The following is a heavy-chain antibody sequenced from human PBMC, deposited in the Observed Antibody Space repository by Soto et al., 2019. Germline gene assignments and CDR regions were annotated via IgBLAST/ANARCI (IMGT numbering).Heavy chain of an antibody. CDR2: MSPGGNSQ. D-gene: IGHD3-10*01. J-gene: IGHJ4*02. CDR3: ASGAAFYYATSRY. CDR1: GFNFNIHA. V-gene: IGHV3-30-3*01. Sequence: GGSLRLSCAPPGFNFNIHALHWIRQAPGEGLEWVAVMSPGGNSQYYADSVKGRFTISRDTSKSTLYLQMTSLRPEDTAVYYCASGAAFYYATSRYWGQGTLVTVSS.